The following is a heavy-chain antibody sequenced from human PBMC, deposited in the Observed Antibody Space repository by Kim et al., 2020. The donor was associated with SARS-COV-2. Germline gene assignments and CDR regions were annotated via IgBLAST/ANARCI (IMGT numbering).Heavy chain of an antibody. Sequence: SETLSLTCAVYGGSFSGYYWSWIRQPPGKGLEWIGEINHSGSTNYIPSLKSRVTISVDTSKNQFSLKLSSVTAADTAVYYCARASTYYYGSGSYFLRPYGGYYFDYWGQGTLVTVSS. CDR3: ARASTYYYGSGSYFLRPYGGYYFDY. CDR1: GGSFSGYY. V-gene: IGHV4-34*01. D-gene: IGHD3-10*01. J-gene: IGHJ4*02. CDR2: INHSGST.